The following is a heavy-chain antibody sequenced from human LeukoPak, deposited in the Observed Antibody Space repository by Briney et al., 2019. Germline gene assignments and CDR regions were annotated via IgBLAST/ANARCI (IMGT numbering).Heavy chain of an antibody. V-gene: IGHV3-64*02. CDR1: GFSFSRHA. J-gene: IGHJ3*02. Sequence: GGSLRLSCAASGFSFSRHAMHWVRQAPGKGLEYVSAISGNGHGTWYGDSVKGRFSIYRDNSEQMLYIQMGSLRAEDMAVYFCARASITASGPHDVYDMWGRGTMVTVSS. CDR3: ARASITASGPHDVYDM. CDR2: ISGNGHGT. D-gene: IGHD6-13*01.